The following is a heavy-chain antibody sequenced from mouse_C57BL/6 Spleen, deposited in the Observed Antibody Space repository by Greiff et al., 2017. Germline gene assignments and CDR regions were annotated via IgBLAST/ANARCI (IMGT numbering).Heavy chain of an antibody. J-gene: IGHJ4*01. D-gene: IGHD3-3*01. Sequence: EVMLVESGGGLVQPGGSLKLSCAASGFTFSDYYMYWVRQTPEKRLEWVAYISNGGGSTYYPDTVKGRFTISRDNAKNTLYLQMSRLKSEDTAMYYCARHRGWGMDYWGQGTSVTVSS. V-gene: IGHV5-12*01. CDR3: ARHRGWGMDY. CDR1: GFTFSDYY. CDR2: ISNGGGST.